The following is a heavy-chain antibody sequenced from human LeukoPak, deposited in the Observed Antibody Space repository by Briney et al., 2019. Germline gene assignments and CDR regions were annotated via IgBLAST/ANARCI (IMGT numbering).Heavy chain of an antibody. CDR3: ARVEAAGTGGVDP. D-gene: IGHD6-13*01. Sequence: PSETLSLTCTVSGGSISCGDYYWSWIRQPPGKGLKWIGYIFYSGNTYYNPSLKSRVTISVDTSKNQFSLKLSSVTAADTAVYYCARVEAAGTGGVDPWGQGTLVTVSS. V-gene: IGHV4-30-4*01. CDR2: IFYSGNT. CDR1: GGSISCGDYY. J-gene: IGHJ5*02.